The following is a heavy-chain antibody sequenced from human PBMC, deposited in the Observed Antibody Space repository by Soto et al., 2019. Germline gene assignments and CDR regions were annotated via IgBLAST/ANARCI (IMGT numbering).Heavy chain of an antibody. J-gene: IGHJ4*02. D-gene: IGHD3-22*01. CDR3: ARVDSSGSYFDY. CDR2: IYYTGST. CDR1: GGSISSYY. Sequence: SETLSLTCAVSGGSISSYYWSWIRQPPGKGLEWIAYIYYTGSTNYNPSLKSRVTLSADTSKNQFSLKLISVTAADTAMYYCARVDSSGSYFDYWGQGTLVTVSS. V-gene: IGHV4-59*01.